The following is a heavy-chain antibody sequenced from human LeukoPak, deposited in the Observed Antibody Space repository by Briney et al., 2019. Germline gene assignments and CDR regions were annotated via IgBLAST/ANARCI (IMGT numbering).Heavy chain of an antibody. D-gene: IGHD4-17*01. J-gene: IGHJ6*02. CDR1: GGSISTYY. CDR3: AREDPQTTVPEGMDV. CDR2: IYYTGTT. Sequence: NSSETLSPTCSVSGGSISTYYWSWIRQLPGKGLEWIGYIYYTGTTNYNPSLRSRVTISVDTSRNQFSLRLSSVTAADTAVYYCAREDPQTTVPEGMDVWGHGTTVIVSS. V-gene: IGHV4-59*01.